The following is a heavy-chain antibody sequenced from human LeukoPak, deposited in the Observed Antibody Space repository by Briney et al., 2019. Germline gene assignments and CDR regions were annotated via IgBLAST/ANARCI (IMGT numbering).Heavy chain of an antibody. D-gene: IGHD1-26*01. CDR1: GGSISSYY. CDR3: ARDPGYSRPSSYGYFDH. J-gene: IGHJ4*02. Sequence: SETLSLTCTVSGGSISSYYWSWIRQPPGKGLEWIGYIHYSGSTNYNPSLKSRVTISVDTSKNQFSLKLSSVTAADTAVYYCARDPGYSRPSSYGYFDHWGQGTLATVSS. V-gene: IGHV4-59*01. CDR2: IHYSGST.